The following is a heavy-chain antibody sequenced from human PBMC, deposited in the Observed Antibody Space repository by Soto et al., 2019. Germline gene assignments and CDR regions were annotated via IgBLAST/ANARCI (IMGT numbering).Heavy chain of an antibody. Sequence: GGSLRLSCAASGFTFSNAWMSWVRQAPGKGLEWVGRIKSKTDGGTTDYAAPVKGRFTISRDDSKNTLYLQMNSLKTEDTAVEYCTTDLWERPSYDYYGMDVWGQGTTVTVSS. CDR2: IKSKTDGGTT. J-gene: IGHJ6*02. CDR1: GFTFSNAW. D-gene: IGHD1-1*01. V-gene: IGHV3-15*01. CDR3: TTDLWERPSYDYYGMDV.